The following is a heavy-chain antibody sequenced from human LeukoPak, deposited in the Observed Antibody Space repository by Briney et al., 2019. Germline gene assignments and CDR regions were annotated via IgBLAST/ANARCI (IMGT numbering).Heavy chain of an antibody. D-gene: IGHD2-15*01. CDR1: GFTFSRDS. CDR3: ARDLGIFFDAFDI. Sequence: PGGSLRLSCAASGFTFSRDSMNWVRQAPGKGLEWVSYISSSSSTIYYADSVKGRFTISRDNAKNSLYLQMNSLRAEDTAVYYCARDLGIFFDAFDIWGQGTMVTVSS. CDR2: ISSSSSTI. V-gene: IGHV3-48*01. J-gene: IGHJ3*02.